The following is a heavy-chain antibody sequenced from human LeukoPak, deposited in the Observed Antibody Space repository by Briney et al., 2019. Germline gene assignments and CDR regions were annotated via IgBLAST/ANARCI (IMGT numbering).Heavy chain of an antibody. V-gene: IGHV4-4*07. CDR3: ARDYGSSLREDWFDP. J-gene: IGHJ5*02. D-gene: IGHD6-13*01. CDR2: IYTSGST. CDR1: GGSITNYY. Sequence: SETLSLTCTVSGGSITNYYWSWIRQPPGKGLEWIGRIYTSGSTNYNPSLKSRVTMSVDTSKNQFSLKLSSVTAADTAVYYCARDYGSSLREDWFDPWGQGTLVTVSS.